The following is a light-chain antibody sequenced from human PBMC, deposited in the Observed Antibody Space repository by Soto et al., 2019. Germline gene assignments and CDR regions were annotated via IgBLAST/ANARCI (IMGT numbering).Light chain of an antibody. CDR1: QSGTNSH. Sequence: EIVFTQSPSTLSFSPGERAPPSLRASQSGTNSHLAWYQQKPGQAPRLLIYGGSTRATGVPARFSGSGSGTEFTLTISSLQSEDFATYYCQQYKSFWTFGQGTKVDIK. CDR2: GGS. CDR3: QQYKSFWT. V-gene: IGKV3-15*01. J-gene: IGKJ1*01.